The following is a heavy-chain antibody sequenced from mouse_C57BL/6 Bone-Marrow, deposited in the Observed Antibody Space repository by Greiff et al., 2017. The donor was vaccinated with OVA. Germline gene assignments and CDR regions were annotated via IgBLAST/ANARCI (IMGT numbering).Heavy chain of an antibody. D-gene: IGHD2-4*01. CDR2: IDPSDSYT. J-gene: IGHJ1*03. CDR3: ARPYDYDWYFDV. Sequence: VKLVESGAELVKPGASVKLSCKASGYTFTSYWMQWVKQRPGQGLEWIGEIDPSDSYTNYNQKFKGKATLTVDTSSSTAYMQLSSLTSEDSAVYYCARPYDYDWYFDVWGTGTTVTVSS. CDR1: GYTFTSYW. V-gene: IGHV1-50*01.